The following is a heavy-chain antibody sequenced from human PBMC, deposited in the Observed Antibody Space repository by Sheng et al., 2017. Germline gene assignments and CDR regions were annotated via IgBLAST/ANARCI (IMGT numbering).Heavy chain of an antibody. J-gene: IGHJ4*02. CDR2: IYYSGST. Sequence: QLQLQESGPGLVKPSETLSLTCTLSGASISSRSYYWGWIRQSPGKGLEWIGNIYYSGSTYYNPSLKSRVTISVDTSKNQFSLKLSSVTAADTAVYYCAREGGNIALIRGVDYWGQGTLVTVSS. CDR1: GASISSRSYY. D-gene: IGHD3-10*01. CDR3: AREGGNIALIRGVDY. V-gene: IGHV4-39*07.